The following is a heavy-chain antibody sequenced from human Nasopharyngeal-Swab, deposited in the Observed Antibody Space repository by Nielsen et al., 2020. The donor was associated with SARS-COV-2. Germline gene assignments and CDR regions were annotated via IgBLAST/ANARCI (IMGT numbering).Heavy chain of an antibody. CDR2: INHSGST. CDR3: ARVGGLWSAGFYYYYMDV. D-gene: IGHD3-3*01. Sequence: RQPPGKGLEWIGEINHSGSTNYNPSLKGRVTISVDTSKNQFSLKLSSVTAADTAVYYCARVGGLWSAGFYYYYMDVWGKGTTVTVSS. V-gene: IGHV4-34*13. J-gene: IGHJ6*03.